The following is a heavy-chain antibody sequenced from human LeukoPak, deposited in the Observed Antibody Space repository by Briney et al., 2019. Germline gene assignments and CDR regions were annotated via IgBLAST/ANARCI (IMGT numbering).Heavy chain of an antibody. CDR3: ARRGYYYDSSGYYYFDY. D-gene: IGHD3-22*01. J-gene: IGHJ4*02. CDR2: ITGSGGST. CDR1: GFTFSSYA. Sequence: GGPLRLSCAASGFTFSSYAMSWVRQAPGKGLEWVSSITGSGGSTFYPDSVKGRFTISRDNSKNTLSLQMNSLRAEDTAVYYCARRGYYYDSSGYYYFDYWGQGTLVTVSS. V-gene: IGHV3-23*01.